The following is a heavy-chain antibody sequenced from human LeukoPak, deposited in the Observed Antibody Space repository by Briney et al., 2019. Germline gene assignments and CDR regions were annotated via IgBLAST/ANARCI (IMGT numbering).Heavy chain of an antibody. D-gene: IGHD6-19*01. V-gene: IGHV3-7*01. CDR3: AREFPFSSGIGAFDY. J-gene: IGHJ4*02. CDR1: GFTFSSYW. Sequence: PGGSLRLSCAASGFTFSSYWMSWVRQAPGKGLEWVAHIKQDGSEKYYVDSVKGRFTISRDNAKNSLYLQMNSLRAEDTAVYYCAREFPFSSGIGAFDYWGQGTLVTVSS. CDR2: IKQDGSEK.